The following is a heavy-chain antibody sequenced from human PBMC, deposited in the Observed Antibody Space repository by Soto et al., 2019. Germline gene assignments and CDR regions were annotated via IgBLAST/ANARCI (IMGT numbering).Heavy chain of an antibody. CDR1: WGTLKSYA. Sequence: VSPKAFWGTLKSYAINWGRQAPGQGLEWMGGIIPIFGTANYAQKFQGRVTITADESTSTAYMELSSLRSEDTAVYYCARKFGGDFYYYGMDVWGQGTTVTVSS. CDR2: IIPIFGTA. J-gene: IGHJ6*02. D-gene: IGHD3-10*01. V-gene: IGHV1-69*01. CDR3: ARKFGGDFYYYGMDV.